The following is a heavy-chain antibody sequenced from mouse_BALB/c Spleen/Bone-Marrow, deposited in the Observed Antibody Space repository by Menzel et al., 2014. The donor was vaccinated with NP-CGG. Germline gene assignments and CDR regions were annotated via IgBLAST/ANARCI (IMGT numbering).Heavy chain of an antibody. J-gene: IGHJ1*01. CDR3: NRYDWYFDV. CDR2: IDPENGDT. V-gene: IGHV14-4*02. CDR1: GFNIKDYY. D-gene: IGHD2-14*01. Sequence: DVLLVESGAELVRPGASVKLSCTASGFNIKDYYMHWVKQRPEQGLEWIGWIDPENGDTEYAPKFQGKATMTADTSSNTAYLQLSSLTSEDTAVYYCNRYDWYFDVWGAGTTVTVSS.